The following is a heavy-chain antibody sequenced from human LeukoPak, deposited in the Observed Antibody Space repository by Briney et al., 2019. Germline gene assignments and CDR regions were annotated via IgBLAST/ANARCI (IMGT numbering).Heavy chain of an antibody. D-gene: IGHD3-3*01. V-gene: IGHV3-66*01. CDR2: IYSGGAT. J-gene: IGHJ4*02. Sequence: GGSLRLSCAASGFTVSNNYMTWVRQAPGKGLEWVSLIYSGGATYYADSVKGRFIISRDNSENTLYLQMNNLRVEDTAVYYCARGTISWGQGTLVTVSS. CDR3: ARGTIS. CDR1: GFTVSNNY.